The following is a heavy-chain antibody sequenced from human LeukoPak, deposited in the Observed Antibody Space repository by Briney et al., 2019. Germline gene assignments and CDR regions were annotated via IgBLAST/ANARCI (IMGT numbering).Heavy chain of an antibody. CDR1: GYTFTGYY. Sequence: ASVKVSCTASGYTFTGYYMHWVRQAPAQEVEWMGCITPNRGGTNYAQKFPGRVTMTRDTSISTAYIELSTLRSDDTAVYYCARGGVVPAALYDYWGQGTLVTVSS. D-gene: IGHD2-2*01. CDR3: ARGGVVPAALYDY. J-gene: IGHJ4*02. V-gene: IGHV1-2*02. CDR2: ITPNRGGT.